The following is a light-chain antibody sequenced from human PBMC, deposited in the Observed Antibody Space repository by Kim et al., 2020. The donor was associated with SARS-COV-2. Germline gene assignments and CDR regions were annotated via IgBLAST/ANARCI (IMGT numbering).Light chain of an antibody. V-gene: IGKV1-27*01. CDR1: QGSSKY. CDR3: QKYNSAPWT. Sequence: ASGGDRATITCRASQGSSKYLAWYQQKPGKLPSLLIYSASTLQSGVPSRFSGSGSGTDFSLTISSLQPEDVATYYCQKYNSAPWTFGQGTKVDSK. CDR2: SAS. J-gene: IGKJ1*01.